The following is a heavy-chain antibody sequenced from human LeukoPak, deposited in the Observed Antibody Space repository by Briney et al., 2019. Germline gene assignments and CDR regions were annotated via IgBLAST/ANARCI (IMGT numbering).Heavy chain of an antibody. CDR1: GGSISNYY. CDR2: IYYGGST. Sequence: NTSETLSLTCTVSGGSISNYYWTWIRQPPGKGPEWIGFIYYGGSTKYNPSLKSRVTISIDTSKNQFSLKVNSVTAADTAVYYCARVGSGYWYYMDVWGKGTTVTVSS. V-gene: IGHV4-59*08. D-gene: IGHD3-3*01. CDR3: ARVGSGYWYYMDV. J-gene: IGHJ6*03.